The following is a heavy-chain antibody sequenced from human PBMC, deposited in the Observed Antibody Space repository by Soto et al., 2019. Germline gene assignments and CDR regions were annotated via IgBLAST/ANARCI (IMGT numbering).Heavy chain of an antibody. D-gene: IGHD3-10*01. CDR2: ISYDGSNK. Sequence: QVQLVESGGGVVQPGRSLRLSCAASGFTFSSYAMHWVRQAPGQGLEWVAVISYDGSNKYYADSVKGRFTISRDNSKNTLYLQMNSLRAEDTAVYYCARGPGVTGDYWGQGTLVTVSS. CDR3: ARGPGVTGDY. CDR1: GFTFSSYA. J-gene: IGHJ4*02. V-gene: IGHV3-30-3*01.